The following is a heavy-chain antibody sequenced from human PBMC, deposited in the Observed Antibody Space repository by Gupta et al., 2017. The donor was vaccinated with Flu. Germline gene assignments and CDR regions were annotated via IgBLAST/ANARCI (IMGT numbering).Heavy chain of an antibody. V-gene: IGHV3-9*01. CDR2: ISWNSDTI. J-gene: IGHJ3*01. D-gene: IGHD6-13*01. CDR3: VKDRGYTWDAIDF. CDR1: GITFDDYA. Sequence: EVQLVESGGGLVQPGRSLRLSCAASGITFDDYAMHWVRQAPGKGLEWVSGISWNSDTIGYADSVKGRFTLSRDTAKNSLYLQMNSLRPEDTALYYCVKDRGYTWDAIDFWGQETMVTVSS.